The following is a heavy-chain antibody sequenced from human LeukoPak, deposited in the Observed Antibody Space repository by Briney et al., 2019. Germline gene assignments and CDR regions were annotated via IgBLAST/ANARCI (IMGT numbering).Heavy chain of an antibody. CDR3: ARGGETATGPFDY. D-gene: IGHD5-24*01. J-gene: IGHJ4*02. Sequence: GGSLRLSCAASGFTVSSNYMSWVRQAPGKGLEWVSVIYSGGATHYADSVQGRFTISRDNSKNTLYLQMNSLRVEDTAIYYCARGGETATGPFDYWGQGTLVTVSS. CDR1: GFTVSSNY. CDR2: IYSGGAT. V-gene: IGHV3-53*01.